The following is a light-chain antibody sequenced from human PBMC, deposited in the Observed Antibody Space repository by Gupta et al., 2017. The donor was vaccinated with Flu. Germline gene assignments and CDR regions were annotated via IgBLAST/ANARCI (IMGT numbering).Light chain of an antibody. CDR1: QDISNY. CDR3: QQYDNLPWT. V-gene: IGKV1-33*01. J-gene: IGKJ1*01. CDR2: DAS. Sequence: DIQIIKSPSSLSVTIGDRVTITCQASQDISNYLNWYQQKPGKAPKLLIYDASNLETGVPSRFSGSGSGTDFTFTISSLQPEDIATYYCQQYDNLPWTFGQGTKVEIK.